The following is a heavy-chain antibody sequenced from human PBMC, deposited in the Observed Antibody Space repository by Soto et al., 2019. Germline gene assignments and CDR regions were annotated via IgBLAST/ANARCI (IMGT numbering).Heavy chain of an antibody. CDR1: GYSFTTHW. CDR2: IYPGDSHT. J-gene: IGHJ4*02. Sequence: GESLKISCKASGYSFTTHWIAWVRQMPGKGLEWMGFIYPGDSHTRYRPSFQGQVTISVDKSINTAYLQWNSLKASDTAIYYCSRTYYYDSSGYYQGLFDFWGQGTLVTVSS. D-gene: IGHD3-22*01. V-gene: IGHV5-51*01. CDR3: SRTYYYDSSGYYQGLFDF.